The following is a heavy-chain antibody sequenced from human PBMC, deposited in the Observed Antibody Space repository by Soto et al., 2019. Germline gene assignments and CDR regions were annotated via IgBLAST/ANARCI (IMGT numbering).Heavy chain of an antibody. CDR1: GGSFSGYY. V-gene: IGHV4-34*01. J-gene: IGHJ5*02. CDR3: ARGRTIFGVVTRYNWFDP. D-gene: IGHD3-3*01. Sequence: SETLSLTCAVYGGSFSGYYWSWIRQPPGKGLEWIGEINHSGRTNYNPSLKSRVTISEDTSKNQFSQKLSSVTAADTAVYYCARGRTIFGVVTRYNWFDPWGQGTLVTVSS. CDR2: INHSGRT.